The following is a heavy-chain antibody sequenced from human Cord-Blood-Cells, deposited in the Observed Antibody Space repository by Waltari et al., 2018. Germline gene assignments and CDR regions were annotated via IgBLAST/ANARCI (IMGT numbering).Heavy chain of an antibody. CDR3: ASGVVVPANYWFDP. V-gene: IGHV4-38-2*02. Sequence: QVQLQESGPGLVKPSETLSLTCTVSGYSISSGYYWGWIQQPPGKGLEWIGSIYHSGSTYYNPSLKSRVTISVDTSKNQFSLKLSSVTAADTAVYYWASGVVVPANYWFDPWGQGTLVTVSS. D-gene: IGHD2-2*01. CDR2: IYHSGST. CDR1: GYSISSGYY. J-gene: IGHJ5*02.